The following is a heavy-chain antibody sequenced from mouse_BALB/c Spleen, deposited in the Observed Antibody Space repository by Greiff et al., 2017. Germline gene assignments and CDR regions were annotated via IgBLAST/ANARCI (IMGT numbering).Heavy chain of an antibody. V-gene: IGHV2-6-7*01. Sequence: VKLVESGPGLVAPSQSLSITCTVSGFSLTGYGVNWVRQPPGKGLEWLGMIWGDGSTDYNSALKSRLSISKDNSKSQVFLKMNSLQTDDTARYYCARDAPYYYGSSYPMDYWGQGTSVTVSS. D-gene: IGHD1-1*01. CDR3: ARDAPYYYGSSYPMDY. CDR2: IWGDGST. CDR1: GFSLTGYG. J-gene: IGHJ4*01.